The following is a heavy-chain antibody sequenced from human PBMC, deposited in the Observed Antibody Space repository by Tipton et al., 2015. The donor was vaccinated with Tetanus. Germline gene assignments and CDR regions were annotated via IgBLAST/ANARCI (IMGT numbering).Heavy chain of an antibody. CDR2: IYPGDSDT. Sequence: QLVQSGAEVKKPGDSLKISCKASGYSFTNYWIGWVRQMPGKGLEWMGIIYPGDSDTRYSPSFEGLVTISADRSISTAYVQWSSLTASDTAVYYCARQADYNILAGYYYCVDYWGQGILLAVSS. CDR3: ARQADYNILAGYYYCVDY. V-gene: IGHV5-51*01. D-gene: IGHD3-9*01. CDR1: GYSFTNYW. J-gene: IGHJ4*02.